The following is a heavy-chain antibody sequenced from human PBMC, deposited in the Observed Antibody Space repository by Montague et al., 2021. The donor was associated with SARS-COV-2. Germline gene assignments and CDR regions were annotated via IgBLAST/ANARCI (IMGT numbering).Heavy chain of an antibody. J-gene: IGHJ3*02. CDR2: IYYSGGT. V-gene: IGHV4-39*01. Sequence: SETLSLTCTVSGGSISSSSCYWGWIRQPPGKGLEWIGSIYYSGGTYYNPSLKSRVTISVDTSKNQFSLKLSSVTAADTAVYYCARQENSSGWFKPDAFDIWGQGTMVTVSS. CDR3: ARQENSSGWFKPDAFDI. D-gene: IGHD6-19*01. CDR1: GGSISSSSCY.